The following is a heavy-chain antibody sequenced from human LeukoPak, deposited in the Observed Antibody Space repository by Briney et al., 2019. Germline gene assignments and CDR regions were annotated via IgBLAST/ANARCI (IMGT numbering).Heavy chain of an antibody. CDR2: INSDRSST. Sequence: PGGSLRLSCAASGFTFSSYWMQWLRQAPGKGLVWVSRINSDRSSTSYADSVKGRFTISRDNFKDSLYLQMDSLRAEDTAVYYCARAYCSSTSCFGWGQGTLVTVSS. J-gene: IGHJ4*02. V-gene: IGHV3-74*01. D-gene: IGHD2-2*01. CDR1: GFTFSSYW. CDR3: ARAYCSSTSCFG.